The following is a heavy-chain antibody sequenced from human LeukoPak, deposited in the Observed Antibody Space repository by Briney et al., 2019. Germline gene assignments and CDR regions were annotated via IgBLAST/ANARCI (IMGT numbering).Heavy chain of an antibody. CDR2: ISYDGSNK. D-gene: IGHD5-24*01. V-gene: IGHV3-30-3*01. CDR1: GFTFSSYA. CDR3: ARRWDSRDGYNYVIDY. J-gene: IGHJ4*02. Sequence: GGSLRLSCAASGFTFSSYAMHWVRQAPGKGLEWVAVISYDGSNKYYADSVKGRFTISRDNSKNTLYLQMNSLRAEDTAVYYCARRWDSRDGYNYVIDYWGQGTLVTVSS.